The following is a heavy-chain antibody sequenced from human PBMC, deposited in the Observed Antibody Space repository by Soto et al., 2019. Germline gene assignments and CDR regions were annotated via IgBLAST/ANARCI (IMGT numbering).Heavy chain of an antibody. D-gene: IGHD3-22*01. CDR3: ARDEKGLYYYDSSVRSNWFDP. CDR1: GGSISSYY. CDR2: IYTSGST. J-gene: IGHJ5*02. V-gene: IGHV4-4*07. Sequence: QVQLQESGPGLVKPSETLSLTCTVSGGSISSYYWSWIRQPAGKGLEWIGRIYTSGSTNYNPSLKSRVTMSVDTSKNQFSLKLSSVTAADTAVYYCARDEKGLYYYDSSVRSNWFDPWGQGTLVTVSS.